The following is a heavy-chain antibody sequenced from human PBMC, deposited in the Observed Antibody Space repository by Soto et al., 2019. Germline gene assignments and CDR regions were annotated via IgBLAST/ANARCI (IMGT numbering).Heavy chain of an antibody. J-gene: IGHJ4*02. V-gene: IGHV1-18*01. Sequence: ASVKVSCKASGYTFTSSGISWVRQAPGQGLEWMGWISAYNGNTNYAQKLQGRVTMTTDTSTSTAYMELRSLRSDDTAVYYCARDRHSAAAGADDYWGQGTLVTVSS. D-gene: IGHD6-13*01. CDR3: ARDRHSAAAGADDY. CDR2: ISAYNGNT. CDR1: GYTFTSSG.